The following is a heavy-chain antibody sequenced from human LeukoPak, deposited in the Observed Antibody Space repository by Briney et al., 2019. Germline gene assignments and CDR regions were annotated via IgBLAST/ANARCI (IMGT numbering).Heavy chain of an antibody. V-gene: IGHV4-59*01. Sequence: PSETLSLTCTGSGGSISRYYWSWIRQPPGKGLEWIGYIYYSRSTDYNPSPKSRVTISIDTSKNQFSLKLSSLTAADSAVYYCATCPITADGAVDYWGQGIRVTVSS. J-gene: IGHJ4*02. CDR1: GGSISRYY. CDR2: IYYSRST. CDR3: ATCPITADGAVDY. D-gene: IGHD6-13*01.